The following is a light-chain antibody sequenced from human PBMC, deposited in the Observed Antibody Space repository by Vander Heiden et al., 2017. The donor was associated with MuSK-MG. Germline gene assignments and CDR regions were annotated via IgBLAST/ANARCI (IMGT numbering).Light chain of an antibody. J-gene: IGKJ3*01. CDR1: QSISAY. CDR3: QQSVTIRLT. V-gene: IGKV1-39*01. CDR2: AAA. Sequence: DLQITQSPSSLSASLGDRVTIPCRASQSISAYLNWYQQKPGKAPEVLIYAAASLQSGVPSRCTGRGSGTDSTLTSSSLQPEDAATYYCQQSVTIRLTFGHGTKVEIK.